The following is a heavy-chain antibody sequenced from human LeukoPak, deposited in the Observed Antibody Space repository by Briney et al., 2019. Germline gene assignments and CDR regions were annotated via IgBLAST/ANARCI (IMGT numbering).Heavy chain of an antibody. CDR2: ISPSGVST. V-gene: IGHV3-23*01. CDR1: GFTFSSYA. D-gene: IGHD3-3*01. J-gene: IGHJ5*02. CDR3: AKHTIFGVVRSFDP. Sequence: GGSLRLSCAASGFTFSSYAMSWVRQAPGKGLEWVSTISPSGVSTYYADSVKGRFTISRNNSKNTLYLQMNSLRAEDTAVYYSAKHTIFGVVRSFDPWGQGTLVIVSS.